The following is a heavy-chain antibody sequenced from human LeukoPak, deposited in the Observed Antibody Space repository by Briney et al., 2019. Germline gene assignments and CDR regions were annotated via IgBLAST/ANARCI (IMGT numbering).Heavy chain of an antibody. CDR2: ISSSSSYI. V-gene: IGHV3-21*01. CDR3: ARDSSYDSSGYYYLWYYYYYMDV. CDR1: GFSFSSYS. D-gene: IGHD3-22*01. Sequence: GGSLRLSCAASGFSFSSYSMNWVRQAPGKGLEWVSSISSSSSYIYYADSVKGRFTISRDNAKNSLYLQMNSLRAEDTAVYYCARDSSYDSSGYYYLWYYYYYMDVWGNGTTVTISS. J-gene: IGHJ6*03.